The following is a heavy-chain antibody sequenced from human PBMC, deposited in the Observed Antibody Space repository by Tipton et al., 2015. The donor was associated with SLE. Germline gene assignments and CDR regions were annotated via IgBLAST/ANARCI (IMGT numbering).Heavy chain of an antibody. CDR3: AKETPWVGVFDY. J-gene: IGHJ4*02. Sequence: SLRLSCAASGFTFSTYWLHWVRQAPGKGLVWASRINSDGTSTNYADSVRGRFTISRDNAKNTLFLQMNSLRAEDTAVYYCAKETPWVGVFDYWGQGTLVPVSS. V-gene: IGHV3-74*01. CDR1: GFTFSTYW. D-gene: IGHD1-26*01. CDR2: INSDGTST.